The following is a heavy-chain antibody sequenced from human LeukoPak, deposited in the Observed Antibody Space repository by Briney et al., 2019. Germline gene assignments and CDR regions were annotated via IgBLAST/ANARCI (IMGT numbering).Heavy chain of an antibody. CDR3: ARHPYSGGSCPNPFDP. CDR1: GGSISSYY. CDR2: IYSSGST. J-gene: IGHJ5*02. V-gene: IGHV4-59*08. Sequence: PSETLSLTCTVSGGSISSYYWSWIRQPPGKGLEWIGYIYSSGSTSYNPSLKSRVTISVDTSKNQFSLKLSSVTAADTAVYYCARHPYSGGSCPNPFDPWGQGTLVTVSS. D-gene: IGHD2-15*01.